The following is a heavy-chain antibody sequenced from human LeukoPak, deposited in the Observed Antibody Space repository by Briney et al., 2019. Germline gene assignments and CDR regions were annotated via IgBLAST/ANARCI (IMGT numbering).Heavy chain of an antibody. CDR2: ITSNGGTT. D-gene: IGHD1-26*01. CDR1: GFTFSSYA. Sequence: TGGSLRLSCSASGFTFSSYAMHCVRQAPGKGLEYISGITSNGGTTYHADSAKGRFTISRDNSKNTLYFQMSSLRAEDTAVYYCVKVSATVGATYFDYWGQGTLVTVSS. V-gene: IGHV3-64D*06. CDR3: VKVSATVGATYFDY. J-gene: IGHJ4*02.